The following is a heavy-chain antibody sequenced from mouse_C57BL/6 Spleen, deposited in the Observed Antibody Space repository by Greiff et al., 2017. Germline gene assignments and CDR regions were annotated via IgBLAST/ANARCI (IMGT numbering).Heavy chain of an antibody. CDR1: GYTFTSYW. D-gene: IGHD4-1*01. CDR3: AILTGAWFAY. CDR2: IYPSDSET. Sequence: QVQLQQPGAELVRPGSSVQLSCKASGYTFTSYWMDWVKQRPGQGLEWIGNIYPSDSETHYNQKFKYKATLTVDKSSSTAYMQLSSLTSEDSAVYYCAILTGAWFAYWGQGTLVTVSA. J-gene: IGHJ3*01. V-gene: IGHV1-61*01.